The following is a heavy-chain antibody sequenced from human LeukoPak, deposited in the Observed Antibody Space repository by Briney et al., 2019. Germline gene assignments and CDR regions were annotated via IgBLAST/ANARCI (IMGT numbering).Heavy chain of an antibody. J-gene: IGHJ4*02. CDR1: GFTFSSYW. CDR2: ISGSGGTT. Sequence: PGGSLRLSCAASGFTFSSYWMHWVRQAPGKGLEWVSVISGSGGTTHYADSVKGRFTISRDNSKNTLYLQMNSLRAEDTAVYYCAKAMGIAARKSTVDYWGQGTLVTVSS. D-gene: IGHD6-6*01. V-gene: IGHV3-23*01. CDR3: AKAMGIAARKSTVDY.